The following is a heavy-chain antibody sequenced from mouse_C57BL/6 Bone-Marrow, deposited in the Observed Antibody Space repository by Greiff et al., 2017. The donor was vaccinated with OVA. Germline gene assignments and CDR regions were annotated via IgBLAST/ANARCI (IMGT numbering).Heavy chain of an antibody. CDR3: GSRLFPFYWVFDV. V-gene: IGHV7-3*01. D-gene: IGHD4-1*01. CDR1: GFTFTDYY. CDR2: IRNKANGYTT. J-gene: IGHJ1*03. Sequence: EVKLVESGGGLVQPGGSLSLSCAASGFTFTDYYMSWVRQPPGKALEWLGFIRNKANGYTTEYSASVKGRFTISRDNSQSILYLQMNALGAEDSATYYRGSRLFPFYWVFDVWGHRDHGHRLL.